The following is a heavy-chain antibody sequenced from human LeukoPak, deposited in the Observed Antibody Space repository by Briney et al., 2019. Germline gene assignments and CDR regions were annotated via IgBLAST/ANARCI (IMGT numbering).Heavy chain of an antibody. Sequence: GGSLRLSCAASGFTVSSNYMSWVRQSPGTLLEWVSVIYSGGSTYYADSVKGRFTISRDNSKNTLYLQMNSLRAEDTAAYYCARDLGIAAAGAFDYWGQGTLVTVSS. CDR2: IYSGGST. J-gene: IGHJ4*02. D-gene: IGHD6-13*01. V-gene: IGHV3-66*02. CDR1: GFTVSSNY. CDR3: ARDLGIAAAGAFDY.